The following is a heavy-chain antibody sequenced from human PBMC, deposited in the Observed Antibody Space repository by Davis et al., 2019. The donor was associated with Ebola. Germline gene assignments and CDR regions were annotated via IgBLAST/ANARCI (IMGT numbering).Heavy chain of an antibody. CDR2: INAGNGNT. D-gene: IGHD6-13*01. CDR3: ARDPKLDGMDV. V-gene: IGHV1-3*01. Sequence: ASVKVSCKASGYTFTSYAMHWVRQAPGQRLEWMGWINAGNGNTKYSQKFQGRVTITRDTSASTAYMELSSLRSEDTAVYYCARDPKLDGMDVWGKGTTVIVSS. CDR1: GYTFTSYA. J-gene: IGHJ6*04.